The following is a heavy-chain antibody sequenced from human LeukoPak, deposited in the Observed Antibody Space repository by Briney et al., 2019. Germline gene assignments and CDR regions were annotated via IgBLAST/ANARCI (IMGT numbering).Heavy chain of an antibody. Sequence: PGGSLRLSCAASGFSISTYGMHWVRQAPGKGLEWVAVIWYDGNNRFYRDSVKGRFTISRDISENMLYLQMNSLRAEDTAIYYCTKSHNTGWTYFDSWGLGALVTVSS. CDR1: GFSISTYG. CDR3: TKSHNTGWTYFDS. J-gene: IGHJ4*02. CDR2: IWYDGNNR. D-gene: IGHD6-19*01. V-gene: IGHV3-33*06.